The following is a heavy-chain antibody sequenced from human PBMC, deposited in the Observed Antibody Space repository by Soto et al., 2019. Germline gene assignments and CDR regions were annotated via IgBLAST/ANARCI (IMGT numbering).Heavy chain of an antibody. V-gene: IGHV1-2*02. CDR2: VNPKSGGT. CDR3: ETDALPLHYHGTDL. D-gene: IGHD1-26*01. Sequence: ASVKASCDASRYISPGYEIHWVREAPGQGLEWMGWVNPKSGGTKDAQKFQGRVTMTRDTSISAAYMELSSLRPADTAVHYCETDALPLHYHGTDLWGPRPTVTVTS. CDR1: RYISPGYE. J-gene: IGHJ6*02.